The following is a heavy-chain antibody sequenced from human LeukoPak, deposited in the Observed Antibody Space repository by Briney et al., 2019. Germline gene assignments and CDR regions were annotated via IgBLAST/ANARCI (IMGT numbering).Heavy chain of an antibody. D-gene: IGHD3-22*01. CDR1: GGSIRSYY. Sequence: SETLSLTCTVSGGSIRSYYWSWIRQPPGKGLEWIGYIYYSGSTNYNPSLKSRVTISVDTSKNQFSLKLSSVTAADTAVYYCARMSYYYDSSGPQEFDYWGQGTLVTVSS. CDR2: IYYSGST. J-gene: IGHJ4*02. CDR3: ARMSYYYDSSGPQEFDY. V-gene: IGHV4-59*01.